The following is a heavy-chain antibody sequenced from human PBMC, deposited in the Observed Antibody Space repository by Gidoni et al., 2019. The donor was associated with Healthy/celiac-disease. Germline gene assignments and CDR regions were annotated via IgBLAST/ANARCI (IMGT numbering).Heavy chain of an antibody. J-gene: IGHJ6*03. D-gene: IGHD6-19*01. V-gene: IGHV3-23*01. CDR3: AKGAAGHPSSYYYYMDV. CDR1: GFTFRSYA. Sequence: EVQLLESGGGLVQPGGSLRLYCAASGFTFRSYAMSWVRQAPGKGLEWVSAISGSGGSTYYADSVKGRFTISRDNSKNTLYLQMNSLRAEDTAVYYCAKGAAGHPSSYYYYMDVWGKGTTVTVSS. CDR2: ISGSGGST.